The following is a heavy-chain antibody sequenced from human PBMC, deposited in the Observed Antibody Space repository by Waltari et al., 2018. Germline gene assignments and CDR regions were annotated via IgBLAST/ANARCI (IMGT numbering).Heavy chain of an antibody. CDR1: GFVVSGNF. Sequence: EVQLVETGGGFIQPGGSLRVSCAASGFVVSGNFMHWVRQAPGKGREWVSLVNSAGNSCYAEAVKGRFTISRDTSKNTLYLQMNSLRVEDTAMYYCVREAYLAAGFDFWGQGTPVTVSS. V-gene: IGHV3-53*02. J-gene: IGHJ4*02. CDR3: VREAYLAAGFDF. D-gene: IGHD6-25*01. CDR2: VNSAGNS.